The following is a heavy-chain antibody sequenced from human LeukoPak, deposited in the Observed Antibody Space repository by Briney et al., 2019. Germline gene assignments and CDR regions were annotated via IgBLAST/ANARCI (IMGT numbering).Heavy chain of an antibody. Sequence: GGSLRLSCAASGFTFSSYWMSWVRQAPGKGLEWVANIKEDGSEKLYVDSLKGRFTISRDNAKNSLCLQMNSLRAEDTAVYYCARIMLRGVDRFDYWGQGTLVTVSS. D-gene: IGHD3-10*01. CDR3: ARIMLRGVDRFDY. CDR1: GFTFSSYW. V-gene: IGHV3-7*01. J-gene: IGHJ4*02. CDR2: IKEDGSEK.